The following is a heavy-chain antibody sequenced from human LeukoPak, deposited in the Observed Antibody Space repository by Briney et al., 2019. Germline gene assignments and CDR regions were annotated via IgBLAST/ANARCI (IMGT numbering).Heavy chain of an antibody. D-gene: IGHD6-25*01. CDR1: GYTFSDYG. J-gene: IGHJ4*02. Sequence: ASVKVSCKASGYTFSDYGVTWVRQAPGQGLEGMGWISVSSGTTTYAEDFQGRLTISTDSSTGTAYMEIRSLRPDDTAVYFCTRDVSRGYMDLWGQGSLVTVAS. CDR2: ISVSSGTT. CDR3: TRDVSRGYMDL. V-gene: IGHV1-18*01.